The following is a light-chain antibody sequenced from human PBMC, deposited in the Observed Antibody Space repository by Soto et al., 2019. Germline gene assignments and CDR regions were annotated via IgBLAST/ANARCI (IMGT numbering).Light chain of an antibody. CDR2: GAS. CDR1: QSVSSNY. Sequence: ENVLTQSPGTLSLSPGERATLSCRASQSVSSNYLAWYQQKPGQAPRLLIYGASSRATGIPDRVSGSGSGTDFTLTISRLEPEDFAVYYCKQYGISHHFGGGTKVEIK. CDR3: KQYGISHH. J-gene: IGKJ4*01. V-gene: IGKV3-20*01.